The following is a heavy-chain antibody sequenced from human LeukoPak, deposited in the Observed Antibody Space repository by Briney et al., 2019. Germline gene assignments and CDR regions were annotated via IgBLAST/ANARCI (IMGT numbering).Heavy chain of an antibody. V-gene: IGHV3-15*01. CDR3: TTHLAVAKYYFDY. CDR2: IKSKTDGGTT. D-gene: IGHD6-19*01. CDR1: GFTFSNAW. J-gene: IGHJ4*02. Sequence: PGGSLRLSCAASGFTFSNAWMSWVRQAPGMGLEWVGRIKSKTDGGTTDYAAPVKGRFTISRDDSKNTLYLQMNSLKTEDTAVYDCTTHLAVAKYYFDYWGQGTLVTVSS.